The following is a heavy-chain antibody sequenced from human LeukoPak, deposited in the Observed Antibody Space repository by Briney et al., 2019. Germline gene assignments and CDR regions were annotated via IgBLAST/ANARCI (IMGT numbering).Heavy chain of an antibody. D-gene: IGHD3-10*01. J-gene: IGHJ4*02. V-gene: IGHV3-53*01. CDR1: GFTFSSYW. CDR3: AGSITMLRGVISAYDY. Sequence: GGSLRLSCAASGFTFSSYWMHWVRQAPGKGLVWVSIIYSRGSTYYADSVKGRFTISRDNSKNTLYLQMNSLRAEDTAVYYCAGSITMLRGVISAYDYWGQGTLVTVSS. CDR2: IYSRGST.